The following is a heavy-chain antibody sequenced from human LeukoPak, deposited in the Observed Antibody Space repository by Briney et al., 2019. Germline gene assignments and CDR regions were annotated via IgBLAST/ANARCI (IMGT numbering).Heavy chain of an antibody. Sequence: PSETLSLTCTVSGGSISSGSYYWSWIRQPAGKGLEWIGRIYTSGSTNYNPSLKSRVTISVDTSKNQFSLKLSSVTAADTAVYYCARDSLAYYDILTGVYYYYMDVWGKGTTVTISS. D-gene: IGHD3-9*01. J-gene: IGHJ6*03. CDR1: GGSISSGSYY. V-gene: IGHV4-61*02. CDR3: ARDSLAYYDILTGVYYYYMDV. CDR2: IYTSGST.